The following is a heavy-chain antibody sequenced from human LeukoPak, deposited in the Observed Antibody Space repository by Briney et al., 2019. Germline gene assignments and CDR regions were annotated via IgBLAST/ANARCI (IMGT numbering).Heavy chain of an antibody. J-gene: IGHJ4*02. CDR1: GFTFSDYY. D-gene: IGHD3-9*01. CDR2: ISSSGSTI. V-gene: IGHV3-11*01. CDR3: ATAPYYDILTGSQTDY. Sequence: GGSLRLSCAASGFTFSDYYMSWIRQAPGKGLEWVSYISSSGSTIYYADSVKGRFTISRDNAKNSLYLQMNSLRAEDTAVYYCATAPYYDILTGSQTDYWGQGTLVTVSS.